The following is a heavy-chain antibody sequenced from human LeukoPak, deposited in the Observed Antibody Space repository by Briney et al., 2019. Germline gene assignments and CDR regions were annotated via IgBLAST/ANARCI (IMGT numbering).Heavy chain of an antibody. V-gene: IGHV4-34*01. D-gene: IGHD5-24*01. CDR3: ARGRRDGYTGPWYFDP. CDR2: INYSGST. J-gene: IGHJ2*01. CDR1: GGSFSGYY. Sequence: SETLSLTCAVYGGSFSGYYWSWVRQPPGMGLEWIGEINYSGSTNYNPSLKSRVTISVDTSKNQFSLKLSSVTAADTAVYYCARGRRDGYTGPWYFDPWGRGTLVTVSS.